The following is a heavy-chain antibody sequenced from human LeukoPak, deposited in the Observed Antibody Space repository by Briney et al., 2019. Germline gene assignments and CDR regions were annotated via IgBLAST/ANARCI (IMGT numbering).Heavy chain of an antibody. CDR2: ISSNGGSI. D-gene: IGHD3-3*01. V-gene: IGHV3-64*01. CDR3: ARGLFVRSFDI. Sequence: GGSLRLSCAASGFTFSDYAMHWVRQAPGKELEYVSAISSNGGSIHYANSVKGRFTISRDNSKNTLYLQMNSLRSEDTAVYYCARGLFVRSFDIWGQGTMVTVSS. CDR1: GFTFSDYA. J-gene: IGHJ3*02.